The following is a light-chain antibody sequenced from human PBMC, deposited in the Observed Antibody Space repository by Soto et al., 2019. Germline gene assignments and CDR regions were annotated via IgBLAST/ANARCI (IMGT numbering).Light chain of an antibody. CDR2: YDS. CDR3: QVWDSSRDHVV. J-gene: IGLJ2*01. Sequence: SYELTQPPSVSVAPGQTARITCGGNNIGSKSVHWYQQKPGQAPVLVIYYDSDRPSGIPERFSGSNSGNTATLTISRVEAGDEADYYCQVWDSSRDHVVFGGGTKVTVL. V-gene: IGLV3-21*04. CDR1: NIGSKS.